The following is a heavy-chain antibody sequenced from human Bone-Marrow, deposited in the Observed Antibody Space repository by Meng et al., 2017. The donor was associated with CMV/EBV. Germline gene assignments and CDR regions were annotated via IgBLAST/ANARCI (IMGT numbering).Heavy chain of an antibody. J-gene: IGHJ5*02. V-gene: IGHV1-69*10. CDR3: AGKMAAGSGGVAWFDP. Sequence: SGGTFSSYAISWVRQAPGQGLEWMGGIIPILGIANYAQKFQGRVTITADKSTSTAYMELSSLRSEDTAVYYCAGKMAAGSGGVAWFDPWGQGTLVTVSS. CDR1: GGTFSSYA. D-gene: IGHD6-13*01. CDR2: IIPILGIA.